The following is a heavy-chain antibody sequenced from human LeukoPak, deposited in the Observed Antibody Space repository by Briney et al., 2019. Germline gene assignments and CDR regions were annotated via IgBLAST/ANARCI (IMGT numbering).Heavy chain of an antibody. CDR3: ARGYGMDV. V-gene: IGHV1-2*06. Sequence: ASVKVSCTASGYSFSGYNIHWVRQAPGQGLEWMGRINPNSGGTIYAQNLQDRVTMTRDTSISTAYMELSRLRSDDTAVYYCARGYGMDVWGQGTTVTVSS. J-gene: IGHJ6*02. CDR1: GYSFSGYN. CDR2: INPNSGGT.